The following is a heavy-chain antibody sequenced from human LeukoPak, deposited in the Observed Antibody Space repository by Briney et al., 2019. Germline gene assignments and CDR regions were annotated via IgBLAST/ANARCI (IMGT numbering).Heavy chain of an antibody. CDR1: GYTFTSYD. CDR2: MNPDSGNT. V-gene: IGHV1-8*01. Sequence: ASVKVSCKASGYTFTSYDINWVRRATGQGLEWMGWMNPDSGNTGYAQKFQGRVTMTRSTSITTAYMELSSLRSEDTAVYYCARGRDRSRASGWYDYWGQGTLVTVSS. CDR3: ARGRDRSRASGWYDY. J-gene: IGHJ4*02. D-gene: IGHD6-19*01.